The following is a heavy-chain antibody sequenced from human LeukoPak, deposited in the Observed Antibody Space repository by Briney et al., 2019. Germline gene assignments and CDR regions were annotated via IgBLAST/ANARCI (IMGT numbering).Heavy chain of an antibody. V-gene: IGHV1-46*01. CDR2: INPSGGST. CDR1: GGTFSSYA. J-gene: IGHJ4*02. Sequence: ASVKVSCKASGGTFSSYAISWVRQAPGQGLEWMGIINPSGGSTSYAQKFQGRVTMTRDTSTSTVYMELSSLRSEDTAVYYCARGEFYYFDYWGQGTLVTVSS. D-gene: IGHD3-16*01. CDR3: ARGEFYYFDY.